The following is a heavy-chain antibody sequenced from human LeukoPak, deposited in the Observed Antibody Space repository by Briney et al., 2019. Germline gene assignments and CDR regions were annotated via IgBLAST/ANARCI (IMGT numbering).Heavy chain of an antibody. CDR3: ARVTMNYYDSSGTFDY. V-gene: IGHV3-48*01. Sequence: GGSLRLSCAASGFTFSRYSMNWVRQAPGKGLDWVAFISSSSSTIFYADSVKGRFTISRDNAKNSLYLQMNSLRAEDTAVYYCARVTMNYYDSSGTFDYWGQGTLVTVSS. CDR2: ISSSSSTI. D-gene: IGHD3-22*01. CDR1: GFTFSRYS. J-gene: IGHJ4*02.